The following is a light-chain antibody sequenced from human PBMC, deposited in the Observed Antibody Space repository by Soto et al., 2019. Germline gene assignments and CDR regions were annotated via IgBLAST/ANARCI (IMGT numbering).Light chain of an antibody. Sequence: QCVLAQPASVSGSPGQSITISCTGTSSDGGGYNYVSWYQQHPGKAPKLMIYEVSNRPSGVSNRFSGSKSSNTASLTISGLQAEDEADYYCSSYTSSSTLVFGTGTKVTVL. CDR3: SSYTSSSTLV. V-gene: IGLV2-14*01. CDR2: EVS. CDR1: SSDGGGYNY. J-gene: IGLJ1*01.